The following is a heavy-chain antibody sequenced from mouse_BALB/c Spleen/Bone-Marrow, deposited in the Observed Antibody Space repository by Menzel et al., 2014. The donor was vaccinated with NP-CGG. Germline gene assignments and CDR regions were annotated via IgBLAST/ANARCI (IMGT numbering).Heavy chain of an antibody. CDR2: IYPGDGDT. CDR3: ASPYGSYDAMDH. Sequence: QVQLQQSGAELARPGASVKLSCKASGYTFTSYWMQWVKQRPGQGLEWIGAIYPGDGDTRYTQEFRGKATLTADKSSNTAYMQLSSLTSEDSAVYFCASPYGSYDAMDHWGQGTSVTVSS. CDR1: GYTFTSYW. J-gene: IGHJ4*01. V-gene: IGHV1-87*01. D-gene: IGHD1-1*02.